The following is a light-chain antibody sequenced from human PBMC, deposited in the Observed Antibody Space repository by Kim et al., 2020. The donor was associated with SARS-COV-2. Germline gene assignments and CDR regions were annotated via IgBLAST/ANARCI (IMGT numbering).Light chain of an antibody. Sequence: DIQMNQSPSSLSASIGERVTITCRASQSISRHFNWYQKRPGKAPKLLIYGASNLQSGVPSRFSGSGSGTDLTLTISSLQPEEFATYYFHPSCIIPPTFVQGT. J-gene: IGKJ2*01. V-gene: IGKV1-39*01. CDR2: GAS. CDR1: QSISRH. CDR3: HPSCIIPPT.